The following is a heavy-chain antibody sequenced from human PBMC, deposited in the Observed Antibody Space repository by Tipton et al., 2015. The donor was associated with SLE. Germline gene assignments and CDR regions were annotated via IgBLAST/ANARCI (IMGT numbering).Heavy chain of an antibody. Sequence: TLSLTCTVSGGSISSSGYYWGWIRQPPGKGLEWIGNIYDSGSTYYTPSLKSRATISVDTSKNQFSLKVRSVTAADTAVYYCARHRRYFTVSGYNDYWGQGALVTVSS. J-gene: IGHJ4*02. D-gene: IGHD4-17*01. CDR3: ARHRRYFTVSGYNDY. V-gene: IGHV4-39*07. CDR2: IYDSGST. CDR1: GGSISSSGYY.